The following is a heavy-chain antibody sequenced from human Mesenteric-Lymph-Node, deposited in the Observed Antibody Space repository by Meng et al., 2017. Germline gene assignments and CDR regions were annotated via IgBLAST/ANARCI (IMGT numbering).Heavy chain of an antibody. CDR3: ARSYCGDVSCHQVFDS. Sequence: QVKAHKVGRWLLKPSKTLYLTCAVYGGSFSGYYWSWIRQPPGKGLEWIGEINHSGSTNYNPSLKSRVTLSIDTSKNQFSLKLTSVTAADTALYYCARSYCGDVSCHQVFDSWGQGTLVTVSS. J-gene: IGHJ4*02. CDR2: INHSGST. CDR1: GGSFSGYY. D-gene: IGHD2-21*01. V-gene: IGHV4-34*01.